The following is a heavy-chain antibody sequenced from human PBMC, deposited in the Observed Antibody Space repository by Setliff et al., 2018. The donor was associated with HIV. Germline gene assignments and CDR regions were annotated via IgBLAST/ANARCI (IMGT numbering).Heavy chain of an antibody. Sequence: NPSETLSLTCTVSGETIRSGFYYWHWMRQPPGKGLEWIGSIYYSGTTKYNPSLKSRVTISVDTSKNQFSLKLSSVTAADTAVYYCASEAWTSYRSSSGYYYYYMDVWGKGTTVTVSS. CDR3: ASEAWTSYRSSSGYYYYYMDV. J-gene: IGHJ6*03. D-gene: IGHD6-6*01. CDR2: IYYSGTT. V-gene: IGHV4-39*07. CDR1: GETIRSGFYY.